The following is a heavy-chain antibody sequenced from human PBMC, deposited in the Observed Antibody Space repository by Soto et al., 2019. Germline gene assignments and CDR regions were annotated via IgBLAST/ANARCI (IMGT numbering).Heavy chain of an antibody. CDR3: ARDPHYDFWSGYYWGYYYYGMDV. J-gene: IGHJ6*02. CDR1: GYSFTGYA. CDR2: INAGNGNT. Sequence: WASVKGSFKASGYSFTGYAMHWARQAPGQRLEWMGWINAGNGNTKYSQKFQGRVTITRDTSASTAYMELSSLRSEDTAVYYCARDPHYDFWSGYYWGYYYYGMDVWGQGTTVTVSS. D-gene: IGHD3-3*01. V-gene: IGHV1-3*01.